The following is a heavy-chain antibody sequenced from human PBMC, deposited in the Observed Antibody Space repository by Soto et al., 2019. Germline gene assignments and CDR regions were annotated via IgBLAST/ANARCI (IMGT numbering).Heavy chain of an antibody. Sequence: QVQLVQSGAEVKKPGSSVKVSCKVSGGTFSNYAIDWVRLAPGHGLEWMGGIVPIFGTTYYTQKFQGRATIIAAESTTTAYLEMSSLRSEDTAIYYCARVEAVAGLYNYHGLDVLGQGTAVTVSS. CDR2: IVPIFGTT. D-gene: IGHD6-19*01. CDR3: ARVEAVAGLYNYHGLDV. CDR1: GGTFSNYA. J-gene: IGHJ6*02. V-gene: IGHV1-69*12.